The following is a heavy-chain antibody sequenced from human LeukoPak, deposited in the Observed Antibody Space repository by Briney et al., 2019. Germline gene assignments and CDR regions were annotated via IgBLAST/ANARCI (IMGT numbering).Heavy chain of an antibody. CDR1: GGSISSYH. D-gene: IGHD6-13*01. CDR3: AKGAAAAGFYYYGMDV. Sequence: NASETLSLTCTVSGGSISSYHWSWIRQPPGKGLEWIGYIYYSGSTNYNPSLKSRVTISVDTSKNQFSLKLSSVTAADTAVYYCAKGAAAAGFYYYGMDVWGQGTTVTVSS. J-gene: IGHJ6*02. CDR2: IYYSGST. V-gene: IGHV4-59*01.